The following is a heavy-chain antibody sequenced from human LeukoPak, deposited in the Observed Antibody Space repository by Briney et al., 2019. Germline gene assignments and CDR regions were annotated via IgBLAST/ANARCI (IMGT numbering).Heavy chain of an antibody. D-gene: IGHD2-15*01. CDR2: MYYSGSSGNT. CDR1: GGFISSTTYY. Sequence: PSETLSLTCTVSGGFISSTTYYWGWIRQPPGKGLEWIATMYYSGSSGNTYYNPSLKSRVAISVDTSRNQVSLKLSSVTAADTSVYYCARGSGSCADSWGQGTLVTVSS. V-gene: IGHV4-39*01. J-gene: IGHJ4*02. CDR3: ARGSGSCADS.